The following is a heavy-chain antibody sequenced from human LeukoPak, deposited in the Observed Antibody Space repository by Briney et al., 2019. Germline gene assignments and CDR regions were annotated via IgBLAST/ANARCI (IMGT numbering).Heavy chain of an antibody. CDR1: GYSFTSYW. J-gene: IGHJ4*02. D-gene: IGHD6-13*01. Sequence: GESLKISCKGSGYSFTSYWIGWVRQMPGKGLEWMGIIYPGDSDTRYSPSFQGQVTISADKSISTAYLQRSSLKASDTAMYYCAGRDRPYSSSWYLDYWGQGTLVTVSS. CDR2: IYPGDSDT. V-gene: IGHV5-51*01. CDR3: AGRDRPYSSSWYLDY.